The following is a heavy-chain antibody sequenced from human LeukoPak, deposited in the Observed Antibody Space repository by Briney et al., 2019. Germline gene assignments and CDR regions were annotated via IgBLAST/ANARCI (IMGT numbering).Heavy chain of an antibody. CDR3: ARDVGRYYDSSGLDY. CDR1: GGSISNYY. D-gene: IGHD3-22*01. V-gene: IGHV4-59*01. J-gene: IGHJ4*02. Sequence: SETLSLTCAVSGGSISNYYWSWIRQPPGKGLEWIGYIHYSGSANYNPSLKSRVTISLDTSKNQFSLKLSSVTAADTAVYYCARDVGRYYDSSGLDYWGQGTLVTVSS. CDR2: IHYSGSA.